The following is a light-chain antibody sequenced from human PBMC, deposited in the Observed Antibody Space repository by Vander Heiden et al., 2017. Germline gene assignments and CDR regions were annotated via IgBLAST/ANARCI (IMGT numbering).Light chain of an antibody. CDR2: VYN. CDR3: QSYDSSNHVV. V-gene: IGLV6-57*01. Sequence: NFMLTQPHSVSESPGKTVTISCTRSSGSIASNYVQWYQQRPGSSPTTWIFVYNQRPSGVPDRFSFSIDSSSNSASLTISGLKAEDEADYYCQSYDSSNHVVFGGGTKLTVL. CDR1: SGSIASNY. J-gene: IGLJ2*01.